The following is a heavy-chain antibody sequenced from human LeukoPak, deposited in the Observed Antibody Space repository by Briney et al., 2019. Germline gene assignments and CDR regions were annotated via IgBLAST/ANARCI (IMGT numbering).Heavy chain of an antibody. Sequence: SETLSLTCSVSGGSISSGGYYWSWIRQHPGRGLEWIGYIHYSGSTFNNPSLKSRVTISVDTSKNQISLRLSSVTAADTAVYYCARDSSAYNNLDYWGQGTLITVSS. D-gene: IGHD3-22*01. J-gene: IGHJ4*02. CDR2: IHYSGST. V-gene: IGHV4-31*03. CDR3: ARDSSAYNNLDY. CDR1: GGSISSGGYY.